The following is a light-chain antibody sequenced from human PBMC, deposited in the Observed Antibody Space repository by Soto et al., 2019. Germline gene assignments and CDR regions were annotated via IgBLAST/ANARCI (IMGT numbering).Light chain of an antibody. J-gene: IGLJ2*01. CDR2: GNT. V-gene: IGLV1-40*01. CDR1: TSNIGSGYD. Sequence: QSVLTQPPSVSGAPGQKVTISCTGNTSNIGSGYDVHWYQQLPGTAPKLLIYGNTNRPSGVPDRFSGSQSGTSASLAITGLRSEDEADYYCQSYDTTLSSIFGGGTKVTVL. CDR3: QSYDTTLSSI.